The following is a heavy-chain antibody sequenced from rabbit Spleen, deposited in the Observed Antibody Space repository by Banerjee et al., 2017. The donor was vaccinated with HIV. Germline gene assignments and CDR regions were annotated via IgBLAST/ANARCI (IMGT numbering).Heavy chain of an antibody. Sequence: QSLEESGGDLVQPEGSLTLTCKASGFSFSSSDYMCWVRQAPGKGLEWISCIAGSSSGFTYSATWAKGRFTCSKTSSTTVTLQMTSLTVADTATYFCARESIYNGDGDDKGFNLWGQGTLVTVS. V-gene: IGHV1S40*01. CDR1: GFSFSSSDY. CDR2: IAGSSSGFT. CDR3: ARESIYNGDGDDKGFNL. J-gene: IGHJ4*01. D-gene: IGHD2-1*01.